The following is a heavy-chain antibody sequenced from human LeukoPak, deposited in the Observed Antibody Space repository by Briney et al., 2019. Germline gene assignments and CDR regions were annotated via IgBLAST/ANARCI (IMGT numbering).Heavy chain of an antibody. D-gene: IGHD6-19*01. Sequence: ASVKVSCKASGYTFTSYAMHWVRQAPGQRLEWMGWINAGNGNTKYSQKFQGRVTITRDTSASTAYMELSSLRSEDTAVYYCARVGSGGWSNDYWSQGTLVTVSS. CDR3: ARVGSGGWSNDY. V-gene: IGHV1-3*01. J-gene: IGHJ4*02. CDR1: GYTFTSYA. CDR2: INAGNGNT.